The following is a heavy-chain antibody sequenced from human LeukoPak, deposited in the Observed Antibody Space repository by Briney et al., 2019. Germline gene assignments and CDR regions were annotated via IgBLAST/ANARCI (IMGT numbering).Heavy chain of an antibody. CDR2: IYTSGST. J-gene: IGHJ4*02. Sequence: SETPSLTCTVPGGSISSYYWSWIRQPPGKGLEWIGYIYTSGSTNYNPSLKSRVTISVDTSKNQFSLKLNSVTAADTAVYYCARGGGYGSSPLKRGQGTLVTVSS. CDR1: GGSISSYY. V-gene: IGHV4-4*09. D-gene: IGHD6-6*01. CDR3: ARGGGYGSSPLK.